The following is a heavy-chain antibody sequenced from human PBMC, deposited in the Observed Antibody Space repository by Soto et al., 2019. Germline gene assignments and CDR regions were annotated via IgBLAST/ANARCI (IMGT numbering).Heavy chain of an antibody. J-gene: IGHJ4*02. CDR3: ARDPISYGYGIPDY. CDR1: GFTFSSYW. D-gene: IGHD5-18*01. V-gene: IGHV3-7*01. Sequence: EAQLVESGGGLVQPGGSLRLSCAASGFTFSSYWMSWVRQAPGKGLEWVANIRQDGSEKYYVGSVKGRFTISRDNARNSLYLQMDSLRADDTAVYYCARDPISYGYGIPDYWGQGTLVTVFS. CDR2: IRQDGSEK.